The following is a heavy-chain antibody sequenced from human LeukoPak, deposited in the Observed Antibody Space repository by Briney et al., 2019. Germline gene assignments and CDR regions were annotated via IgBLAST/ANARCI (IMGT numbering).Heavy chain of an antibody. CDR3: ASTYDYVWGSYRYPPYYYYGMDV. Sequence: PGGSLRLSCAASGFTVSSNYMSWVRQAPGKGLEWVSVIYNGGSTYYADSVKGRFTISRDNSKNTLYLQMNSLRAEDTAVYYCASTYDYVWGSYRYPPYYYYGMDVWGQGTTVTVSS. CDR2: IYNGGST. J-gene: IGHJ6*02. D-gene: IGHD3-16*02. CDR1: GFTVSSNY. V-gene: IGHV3-53*01.